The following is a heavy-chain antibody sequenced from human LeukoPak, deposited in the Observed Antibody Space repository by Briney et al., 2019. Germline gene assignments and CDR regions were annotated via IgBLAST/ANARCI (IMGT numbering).Heavy chain of an antibody. CDR2: IYYSGST. CDR3: ARAPSYGGLNWFDP. Sequence: SETLSLTCTVSGGSISSYYWSWIRQPPGKGLEWIGYIYYSGSTNYNPSLKSRVTISVDTSKNQFSLKLSSVTAADTAVYYCARAPSYGGLNWFDPWGQGTLVTVSS. D-gene: IGHD4-23*01. V-gene: IGHV4-59*01. J-gene: IGHJ5*02. CDR1: GGSISSYY.